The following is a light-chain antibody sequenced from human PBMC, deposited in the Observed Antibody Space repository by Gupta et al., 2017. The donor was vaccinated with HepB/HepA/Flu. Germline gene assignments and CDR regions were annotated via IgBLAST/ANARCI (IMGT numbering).Light chain of an antibody. CDR1: RSNIGTHNF. V-gene: IGLV2-23*02. CDR3: FSVGNTTLYV. J-gene: IGLJ1*01. Sequence: QSALTQPVSVSGSPGPSITISCTGTRSNIGTHNFVSWYQQHPGKAPKLIMYAVSLRPSGVSSRFSGSKSASTASLTISGLWEEDEADYYGFSVGNTTLYVFGTGTSIIVL. CDR2: AVS.